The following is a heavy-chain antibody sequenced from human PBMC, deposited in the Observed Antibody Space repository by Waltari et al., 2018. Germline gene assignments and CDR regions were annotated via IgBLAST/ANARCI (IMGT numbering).Heavy chain of an antibody. J-gene: IGHJ6*02. V-gene: IGHV3-53*02. Sequence: EVQLVETGGGLIQPEGSLRLSCAASGFTVSGNYMAWVRQAPGKGLEWGPTIYSGGDRHYADSVAGRFTISRDSSKNTLFLQMNNLRADDTAVYYCASLGAAVYYSMGVWGQGTTVTVSS. CDR2: IYSGGDR. D-gene: IGHD6-13*01. CDR1: GFTVSGNY. CDR3: ASLGAAVYYSMGV.